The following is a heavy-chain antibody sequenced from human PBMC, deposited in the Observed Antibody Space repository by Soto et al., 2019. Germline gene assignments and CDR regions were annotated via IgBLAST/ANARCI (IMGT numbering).Heavy chain of an antibody. J-gene: IGHJ4*02. V-gene: IGHV1-2*02. CDR2: INPNSGGT. CDR3: ARRKGDYYDSSGYHYYFDY. D-gene: IGHD3-22*01. Sequence: GASVKVSCKASGYTFADYYVNWVRQAPGQGLEWMGWINPNSGGTKSAQKFQGRVTMTRDTSISTAYMELSRPRSDDTAVYYCARRKGDYYDSSGYHYYFDYWGQGTLVTVSS. CDR1: GYTFADYY.